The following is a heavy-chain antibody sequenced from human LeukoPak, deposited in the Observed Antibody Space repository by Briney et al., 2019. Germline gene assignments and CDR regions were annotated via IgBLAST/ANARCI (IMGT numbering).Heavy chain of an antibody. CDR1: GFTFSSYA. D-gene: IGHD3-22*01. J-gene: IGHJ4*02. CDR2: ISGSAGNT. V-gene: IGHV3-23*01. Sequence: GGSLRLSCAASGFTFSSYAMSWVRQAPGKGLEWVSAISGSAGNTYYADSVKGRFTLSRDNSKNTLYLQMNSLRADDTAVYYCAKRGYYHDSSAYFYFDYWGQGTLVTVSS. CDR3: AKRGYYHDSSAYFYFDY.